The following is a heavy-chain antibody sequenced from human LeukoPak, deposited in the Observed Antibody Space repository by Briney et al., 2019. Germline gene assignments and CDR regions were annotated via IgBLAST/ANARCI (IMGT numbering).Heavy chain of an antibody. J-gene: IGHJ4*02. V-gene: IGHV3-74*01. CDR2: INNDGTAT. CDR1: GFTVSSNY. Sequence: GGSLRLSCAASGFTVSSNYMSWVRQAPGKGLVWVSGINNDGTATYYADSVKGRFTISRDNAKNTVYLQMNGLRAEDTTVYYCATVSEYWGQGTLVTVSS. CDR3: ATVSEY.